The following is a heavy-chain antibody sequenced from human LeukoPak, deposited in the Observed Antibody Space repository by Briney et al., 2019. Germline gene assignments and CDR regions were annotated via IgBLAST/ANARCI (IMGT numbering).Heavy chain of an antibody. Sequence: GGSLRLSCAASGFTFSSYGMHWVRQAPGKGLEWVAVISYDGSNKYYADSVKGRFTISRDNSKNTLYLQMNSLRAEVTAVYYCAKDRRYSSSWYIAFDIWGQGTMVTVSS. J-gene: IGHJ3*02. CDR1: GFTFSSYG. V-gene: IGHV3-30*18. CDR2: ISYDGSNK. CDR3: AKDRRYSSSWYIAFDI. D-gene: IGHD6-13*01.